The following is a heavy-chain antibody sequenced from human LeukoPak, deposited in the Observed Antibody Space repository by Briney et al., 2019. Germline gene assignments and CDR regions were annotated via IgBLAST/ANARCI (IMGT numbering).Heavy chain of an antibody. V-gene: IGHV3-7*01. D-gene: IGHD1-26*01. J-gene: IGHJ4*02. CDR1: GFTFSSYW. Sequence: GGSLRLSCAASGFTFSSYWMSWVRQAPGKGLEWVANIKQDGSEKYYVDSVKGRFTISRDNAKNSLYLQMNSLRAEDTAVYYCAAGWSSGSYRVWGQGTLVTVSS. CDR3: AAGWSSGSYRV. CDR2: IKQDGSEK.